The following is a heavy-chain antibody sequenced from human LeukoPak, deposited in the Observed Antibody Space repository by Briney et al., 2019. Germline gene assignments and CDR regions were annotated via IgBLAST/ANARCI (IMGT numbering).Heavy chain of an antibody. J-gene: IGHJ5*01. CDR1: GFTFNTYA. D-gene: IGHD2-2*01. CDR2: FSASGGTT. V-gene: IGHV3-23*01. CDR3: AKEPREYCSSTSCPNWFDS. Sequence: PGGSLRLSCAASGFTFNTYAMSWVRQAPGKGLEWVSAFSASGGTTYYADSVKGRFTISRDNSENTLFMQMNSLRAEDTAVYYCAKEPREYCSSTSCPNWFDSWGQGTLVTVSS.